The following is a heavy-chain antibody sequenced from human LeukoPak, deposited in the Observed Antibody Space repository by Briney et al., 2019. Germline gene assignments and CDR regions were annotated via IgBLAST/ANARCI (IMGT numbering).Heavy chain of an antibody. CDR2: ISGDGDRT. D-gene: IGHD5-18*01. CDR1: GFTFDGHA. J-gene: IGHJ6*03. V-gene: IGHV3-43*02. CDR3: AKDARLIHLWSIVYYYYYMDV. Sequence: PGGSLRLSRAASGFTFDGHAMHWVRQAPGKGVEWVSVISGDGDRTYYADSVKGGFTVSRDNSKNSLYLQLNSLRSEDTALYYCAKDARLIHLWSIVYYYYYMDVWGKGTAVTVSS.